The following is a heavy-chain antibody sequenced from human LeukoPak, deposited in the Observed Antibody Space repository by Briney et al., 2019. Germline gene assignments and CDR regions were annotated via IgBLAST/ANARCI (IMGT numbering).Heavy chain of an antibody. V-gene: IGHV1-3*01. CDR1: GYTFTSYA. CDR2: INAGNGNT. D-gene: IGHD5-12*01. Sequence: ASVKVSCKASGYTFTSYAMHWVRQAPGQRLEWMGWINAGNGNTKYSQKFQGRVTITRDTSASTAYMELSSLRSEDTAVYYCARDWDIAATMGDYWGQGTLVTVSS. CDR3: ARDWDIAATMGDY. J-gene: IGHJ4*02.